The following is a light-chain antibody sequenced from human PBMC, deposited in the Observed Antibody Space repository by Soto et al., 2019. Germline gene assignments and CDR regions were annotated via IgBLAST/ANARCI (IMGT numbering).Light chain of an antibody. CDR3: QVWDGGSDQLV. CDR2: DDS. J-gene: IGLJ2*01. Sequence: SYELTQPPSVSVAPGQTARVSCGGDDIGSKSVHWYQQRPGQAPVLVVYDDSARPSGIPERFSGSNSGNTATLAISRVEAGDEADYYCQVWDGGSDQLVFGGGTKVTVL. CDR1: DIGSKS. V-gene: IGLV3-21*02.